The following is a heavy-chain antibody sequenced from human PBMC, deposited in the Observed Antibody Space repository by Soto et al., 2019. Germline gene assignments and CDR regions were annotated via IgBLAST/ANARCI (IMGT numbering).Heavy chain of an antibody. V-gene: IGHV5-51*01. CDR2: IYPGDSDT. CDR1: GYSFTSYY. D-gene: IGHD6-19*01. CDR3: ARHGDGASGWPALYFDS. J-gene: IGHJ4*02. Sequence: SLKISCKGSGYSFTSYYIAWVRQMPGKGLEWMGIIYPGDSDTRYSPSFQGQVTISADKSIRTAYLQWSSLKASDTAMYYCARHGDGASGWPALYFDSGGQGALVTVSS.